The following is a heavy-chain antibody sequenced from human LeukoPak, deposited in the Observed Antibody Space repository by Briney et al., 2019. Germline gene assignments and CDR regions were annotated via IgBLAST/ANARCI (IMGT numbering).Heavy chain of an antibody. CDR2: ISGSGGST. D-gene: IGHD6-19*01. J-gene: IGHJ4*02. CDR1: GFTFSSYA. Sequence: GGSLRLSCAASGFTFSSYAMSWVRQAPGKGLEWVSAISGSGGSTYYADSVRGRFTISRDNSKNTLYLQMNSLRAEDTAVYYCAKDRSSSGWGNYWGQGTLVTVSS. V-gene: IGHV3-23*01. CDR3: AKDRSSSGWGNY.